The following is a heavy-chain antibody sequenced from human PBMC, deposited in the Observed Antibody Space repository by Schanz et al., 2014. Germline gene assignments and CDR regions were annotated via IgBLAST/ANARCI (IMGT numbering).Heavy chain of an antibody. D-gene: IGHD5-12*01. CDR3: AKDGVEAVATV. J-gene: IGHJ4*02. V-gene: IGHV3-23*01. Sequence: EMQLLESGGGLAQPGGSLRLSCAASGFTFTNYVMTWVRQAPGKGLEWVSRMIGSGSSVFYADSVKGRFTISRDNLKNTVYLQMNSLRAGDTAVYYCAKDGVEAVATVWGQGILVNVSS. CDR2: MIGSGSSV. CDR1: GFTFTNYV.